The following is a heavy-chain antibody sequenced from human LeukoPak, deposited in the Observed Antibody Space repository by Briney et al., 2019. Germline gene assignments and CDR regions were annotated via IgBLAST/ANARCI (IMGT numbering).Heavy chain of an antibody. CDR3: ARKSVSSWSFDS. Sequence: GGSLRLSCAASGFTFSMYAMSWVRQAPGKGLEWVSTISASGSTTDYADSVKGRVTISRDNSKNTLYLQMNSLRAEDTAVYYCARKSVSSWSFDSWGQGTLVTVSS. CDR2: ISASGSTT. J-gene: IGHJ4*02. D-gene: IGHD6-13*01. V-gene: IGHV3-23*01. CDR1: GFTFSMYA.